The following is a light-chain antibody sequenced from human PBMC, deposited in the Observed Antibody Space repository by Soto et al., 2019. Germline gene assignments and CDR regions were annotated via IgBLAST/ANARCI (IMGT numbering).Light chain of an antibody. Sequence: EIVLTQSPGTLSLSPGERATLSCRASQSVGSSYLAWYQQKPGQAPRLLIYGASSRATGIPDRFSGSGSGTDFTLTTSRREPEDFAVYYCQQYGSSPTWTFGQGTKVEI. V-gene: IGKV3-20*01. CDR3: QQYGSSPTWT. CDR2: GAS. CDR1: QSVGSSY. J-gene: IGKJ1*01.